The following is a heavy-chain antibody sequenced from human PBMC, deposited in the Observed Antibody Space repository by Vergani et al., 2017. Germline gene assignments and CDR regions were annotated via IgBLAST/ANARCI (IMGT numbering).Heavy chain of an antibody. Sequence: QVQLVQSGAEVKKPGSSVKVSCKASGGTFSSYAISWVRQAPGQGLEWMGGIIPIFGTANYAQKFQGRVTITADESMSTAYMELSSLRSEDTAVYYCAREKDYYGSGSYYTQDYWGQGTLVTVSS. CDR3: AREKDYYGSGSYYTQDY. CDR1: GGTFSSYA. V-gene: IGHV1-69*12. J-gene: IGHJ4*02. CDR2: IIPIFGTA. D-gene: IGHD3-10*01.